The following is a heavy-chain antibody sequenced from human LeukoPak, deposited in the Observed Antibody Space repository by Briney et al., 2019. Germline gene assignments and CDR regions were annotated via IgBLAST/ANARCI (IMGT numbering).Heavy chain of an antibody. CDR3: ARAPRDTIFGVVILYYFDY. Sequence: PSETLSLTCIVSGGSIISRSYYWGWIRQPPGKGLEWIGSIYHSGSTYYNPSLKSRVTISVDTSKNQFSLKLSSVTAADTAVYYCARAPRDTIFGVVILYYFDYWGQETLVTVSS. D-gene: IGHD3-3*01. CDR2: IYHSGST. CDR1: GGSIISRSYY. J-gene: IGHJ4*02. V-gene: IGHV4-39*07.